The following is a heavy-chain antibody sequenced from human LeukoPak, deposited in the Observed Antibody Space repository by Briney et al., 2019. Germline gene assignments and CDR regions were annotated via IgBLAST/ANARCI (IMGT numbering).Heavy chain of an antibody. J-gene: IGHJ4*02. CDR2: ISDSGGRT. D-gene: IGHD2-15*01. Sequence: PGGSLRLSCAASGFTFNNYVMNWVRQAPGKGLEWVSTISDSGGRTYYADSVKGRFTISRDNAKNSLYLQMNRLRAEDTAVYYCARSYCSGGSCYSPFDYWGQGTLVTVSS. V-gene: IGHV3-23*01. CDR1: GFTFNNYV. CDR3: ARSYCSGGSCYSPFDY.